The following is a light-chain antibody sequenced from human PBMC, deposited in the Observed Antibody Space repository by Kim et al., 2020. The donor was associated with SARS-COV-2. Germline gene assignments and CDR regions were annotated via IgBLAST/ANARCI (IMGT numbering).Light chain of an antibody. CDR2: DVN. Sequence: QSVTSACSGDSKVIDGFEYVSCYQQHPGVAPKVMIYDVNKRPSGVPDRFSGSRAGNTASLTISELQAEDEADYYCCSFGSPYIFRIFGGGTQLTVL. CDR3: CSFGSPYIFRI. CDR1: SKVIDGFEY. J-gene: IGLJ2*01. V-gene: IGLV2-11*03.